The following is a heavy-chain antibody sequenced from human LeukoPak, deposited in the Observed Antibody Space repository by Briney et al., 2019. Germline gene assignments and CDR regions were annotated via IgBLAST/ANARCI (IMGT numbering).Heavy chain of an antibody. J-gene: IGHJ4*02. CDR1: GFTFSTNW. CDR2: INGDGNLK. Sequence: GGSLRLSCGVSGFTFSTNWMDWVRQAPGKGLVWVSRINGDGNLKSYADSVKGRLTISRDNNKNTLSLHMSSLRAEDTAVYFCIREGDDSRGYPYFEYWGQGTLVTVSS. CDR3: IREGDDSRGYPYFEY. D-gene: IGHD3-22*01. V-gene: IGHV3-74*01.